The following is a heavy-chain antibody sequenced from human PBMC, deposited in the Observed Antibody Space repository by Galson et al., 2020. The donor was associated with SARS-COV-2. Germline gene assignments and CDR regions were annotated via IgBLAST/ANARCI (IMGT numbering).Heavy chain of an antibody. CDR3: AKDLRRASYGSGSYYSNYYYYGMDV. V-gene: IGHV3-30*18. Sequence: GGSLRLSCAASGFTFSSYGMHWVRQAPGKGLEWVAVISYDGSNKYYADSVKGRFTISRDNSKNTLYLQMNSLRAEDTAVYYCAKDLRRASYGSGSYYSNYYYYGMDVWGQGTTVTVSS. CDR1: GFTFSSYG. J-gene: IGHJ6*02. D-gene: IGHD3-10*01. CDR2: ISYDGSNK.